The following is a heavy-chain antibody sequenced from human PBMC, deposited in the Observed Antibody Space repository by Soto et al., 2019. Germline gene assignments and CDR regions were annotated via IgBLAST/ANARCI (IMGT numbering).Heavy chain of an antibody. CDR3: VRDGNKFGNWFDT. CDR1: GVTFDSYS. V-gene: IGHV3-21*01. D-gene: IGHD2-15*01. J-gene: IGHJ5*02. Sequence: GGSLRLSCAASGVTFDSYSMNWIRQAPGKGLEWVSSISGGSDYIYYADSVRGRFTISRDNSQKSLYLQMNSLRDEDTAIYYCVRDGNKFGNWFDTWGQGTLVTVSS. CDR2: ISGGSDYI.